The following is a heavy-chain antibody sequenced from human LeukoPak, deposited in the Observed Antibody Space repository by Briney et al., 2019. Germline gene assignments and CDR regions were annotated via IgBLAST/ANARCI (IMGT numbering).Heavy chain of an antibody. CDR1: GGSFSGYY. Sequence: PSETLSLTCAVYGGSFSGYYWSWVRQAPGKGLEWVSGISGSGGSTYYADSVKGRFTISRDNSKNTLYLQVNSLRAEDTAVYYCAKGGSRGSYSDWGQGTLVTVSS. V-gene: IGHV3-23*01. J-gene: IGHJ4*02. CDR2: ISGSGGST. D-gene: IGHD1-26*01. CDR3: AKGGSRGSYSD.